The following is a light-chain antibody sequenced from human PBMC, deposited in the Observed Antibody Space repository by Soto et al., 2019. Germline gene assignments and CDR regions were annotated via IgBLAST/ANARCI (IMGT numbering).Light chain of an antibody. CDR1: QSISSY. CDR2: TAS. J-gene: IGKJ4*01. V-gene: IGKV1-39*01. CDR3: QQLYSYPLT. Sequence: DIQMTQSPSSLSASVGDRVNITCRASQSISSYLNWYQQKPGKAPKLLIYTASTLQSGVPSRFSGSGSGTEFTLTITSLQPEDFAAYYCQQLYSYPLTFGGGTKVDIK.